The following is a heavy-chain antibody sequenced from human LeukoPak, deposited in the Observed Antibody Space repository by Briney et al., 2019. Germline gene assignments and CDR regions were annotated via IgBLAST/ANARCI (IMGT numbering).Heavy chain of an antibody. CDR1: GFTFSTYT. D-gene: IGHD4-17*01. V-gene: IGHV3-64*01. CDR3: ARDEHGDYIFNY. CDR2: ISSDGVNT. Sequence: GGSLRLSCAASGFTFSTYTMHWVRQAPGKGLEYVSAISSDGVNTYYANSVKGRFTISRDNSKNTLYLQMGSLRGEDMAVYYCARDEHGDYIFNYWGQGTQVTVSS. J-gene: IGHJ4*02.